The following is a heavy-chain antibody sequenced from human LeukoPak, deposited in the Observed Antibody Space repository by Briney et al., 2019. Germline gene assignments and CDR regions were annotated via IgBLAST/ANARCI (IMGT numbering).Heavy chain of an antibody. V-gene: IGHV1-69*05. CDR2: IIPIFGTA. J-gene: IGHJ6*03. D-gene: IGHD3/OR15-3a*01. CDR1: GGTFSSYA. CDR3: ARKELDCDEDGYYYYMDV. Sequence: SVKVSCKASGGTFSSYAISWVRQAPGQGLEWMGGIIPIFGTANYAQKFQGRVTITTDESTSTAYMELSSLRSEDTAVYYCARKELDCDEDGYYYYMDVWGKGTTVTVSS.